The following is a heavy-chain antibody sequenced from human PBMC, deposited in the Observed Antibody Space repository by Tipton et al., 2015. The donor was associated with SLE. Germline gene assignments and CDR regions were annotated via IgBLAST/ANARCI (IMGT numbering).Heavy chain of an antibody. D-gene: IGHD2-21*01. CDR2: IHTTNGKA. V-gene: IGHV7-4-1*02. CDR1: GYNFNTYN. CDR3: ARYCGGDDCNEWLDP. Sequence: QLVQSGPEVKKPGASVKVSCKASGYNFNTYNMNWVRQTPGQGLEWMGWIHTTNGKATYAPGFTGRFVFSFDTSVSTAYLQISSLETEDTAVYYCARYCGGDDCNEWLDPWGQGTLVTVSS. J-gene: IGHJ5*02.